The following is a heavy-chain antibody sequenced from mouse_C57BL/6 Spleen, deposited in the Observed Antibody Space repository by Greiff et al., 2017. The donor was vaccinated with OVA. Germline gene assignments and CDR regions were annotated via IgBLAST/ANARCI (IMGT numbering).Heavy chain of an antibody. V-gene: IGHV14-2*01. Sequence: EVMLVESGAELVKPGASVKLSCTASGFTIKDYYMHWVQQRPEQGLEWIGRIDPEDGETKYAPHFQGKATITADTSSNTAYLQRSSLTSEYTAVYNCASPDPHGDFDVWGTGTTVTVSA. J-gene: IGHJ1*03. CDR1: GFTIKDYY. CDR3: ASPDPHGDFDV. CDR2: IDPEDGET.